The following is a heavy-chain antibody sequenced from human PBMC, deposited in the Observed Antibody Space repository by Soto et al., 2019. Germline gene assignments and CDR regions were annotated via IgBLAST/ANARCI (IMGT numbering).Heavy chain of an antibody. CDR1: GFTFSSYG. D-gene: IGHD3-3*01. CDR3: AKDVLRFLEWLAFYGMDV. V-gene: IGHV3-30*18. CDR2: ISYDGSNK. J-gene: IGHJ6*02. Sequence: VQLVESGGGVVQPGRSLRLSCAASGFTFSSYGMHWVRQAPGKGQEWVAVISYDGSNKYYADSVKGRFTISRDNSKNTLYLQMYRLRAEATAVYYCAKDVLRFLEWLAFYGMDVWGQGTTVTVSS.